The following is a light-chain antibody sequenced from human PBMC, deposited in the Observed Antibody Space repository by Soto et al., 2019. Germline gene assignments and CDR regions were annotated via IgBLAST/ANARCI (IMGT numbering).Light chain of an antibody. CDR2: YDN. J-gene: IGLJ1*01. CDR1: NSNTGSNT. CDR3: AAWDDSLNGRV. Sequence: VLTQPPSASGTPGQRVTISCSGSNSNTGSNTVNWYQQLPGTAPKLLIYYDNLRPSGVPDRISGSKSGTSASLAISGLQSDDEADYYCAAWDDSLNGRVFGTGTKVTVL. V-gene: IGLV1-44*01.